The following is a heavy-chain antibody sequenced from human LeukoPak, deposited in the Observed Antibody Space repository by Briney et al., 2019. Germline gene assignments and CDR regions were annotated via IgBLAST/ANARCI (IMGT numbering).Heavy chain of an antibody. CDR1: GYTFTSYY. CDR2: INPSGGST. Sequence: ASVKVSCKASGYTFTSYYMHWVRQAPGQGLEWMEIINPSGGSTSYAQKFQGRVTMTRDTSTSTVYMEPSSLRSEDTAVYYCARAIRAVGAFDIWGQGTMVTVSS. J-gene: IGHJ3*02. CDR3: ARAIRAVGAFDI. D-gene: IGHD1-26*01. V-gene: IGHV1-46*01.